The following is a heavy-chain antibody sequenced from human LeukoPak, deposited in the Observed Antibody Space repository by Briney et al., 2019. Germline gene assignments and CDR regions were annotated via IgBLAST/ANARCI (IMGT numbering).Heavy chain of an antibody. Sequence: SVKVSCKASGGTFSSYAISWVRQASGQGLEWMGRIIPILGIANYAQKFQGRVTTTANKSTSTAYMELSSLRSEDTAVYYCARDPIAVAGTADYWGQGTLVTVSS. CDR3: ARDPIAVAGTADY. V-gene: IGHV1-69*04. CDR2: IIPILGIA. CDR1: GGTFSSYA. D-gene: IGHD6-19*01. J-gene: IGHJ4*02.